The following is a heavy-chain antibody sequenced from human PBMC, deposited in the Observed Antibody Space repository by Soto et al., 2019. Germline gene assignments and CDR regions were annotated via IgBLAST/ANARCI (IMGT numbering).Heavy chain of an antibody. CDR2: IIPIFGTA. D-gene: IGHD1-1*01. Sequence: SVKVSCKASGGTFSSYAISWVRQAPGQGLEWMGGIIPIFGTANYAQKFQGRVTITADESTSTAYMELSSLRSEDTAVYYCARGEVHRTGYYGMDVWGQGTTVTVSS. V-gene: IGHV1-69*13. CDR3: ARGEVHRTGYYGMDV. CDR1: GGTFSSYA. J-gene: IGHJ6*02.